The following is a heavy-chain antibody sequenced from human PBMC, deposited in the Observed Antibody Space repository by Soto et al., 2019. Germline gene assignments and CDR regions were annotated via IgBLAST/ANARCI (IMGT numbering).Heavy chain of an antibody. CDR3: VCGGNFFVY. J-gene: IGHJ4*02. CDR2: LDQDGSER. Sequence: EVQLVESGGGLVQPGGSLRLSCAASGFTFSTYWMTWVRRPPGKGLEWVANLDQDGSERYYVDSVRGRFTSSRYNAKNSLYLQMNSPRAEDTAVYYCVCGGNFFVYWGQGTLVTVSP. V-gene: IGHV3-7*01. D-gene: IGHD3-16*01. CDR1: GFTFSTYW.